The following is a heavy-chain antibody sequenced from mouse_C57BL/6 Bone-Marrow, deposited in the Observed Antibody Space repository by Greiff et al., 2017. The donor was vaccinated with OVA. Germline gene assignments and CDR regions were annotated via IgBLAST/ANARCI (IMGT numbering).Heavy chain of an antibody. D-gene: IGHD2-1*01. V-gene: IGHV10-3*01. Sequence: EVQLQESGGGLVQPKGSLKLSCAASGFTFNTYAMHWVRQAPGKGLEWVARIRSKSSNCATYYADSVKDRFTISRDDSQSMLYPQMNNLKTEDTAMYYCVRERGNYAWFAYWGQGTLVTVSA. CDR1: GFTFNTYA. CDR2: IRSKSSNCAT. CDR3: VRERGNYAWFAY. J-gene: IGHJ3*01.